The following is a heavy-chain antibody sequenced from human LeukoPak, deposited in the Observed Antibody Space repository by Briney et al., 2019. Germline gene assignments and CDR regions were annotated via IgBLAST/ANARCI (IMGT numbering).Heavy chain of an antibody. J-gene: IGHJ4*02. CDR3: AKDHYWSIDY. CDR1: GFTFDDYA. V-gene: IGHV3-9*01. D-gene: IGHD3-3*01. Sequence: SGGSLRLSCAASGFTFDDYAMHWVRQAPGKGLEWVSGISWNSGSIGYADSVKGRFTISRDNAKNSLYLQMNSLRAEDTGVYYCAKDHYWSIDYWGRGTLVTVSS. CDR2: ISWNSGSI.